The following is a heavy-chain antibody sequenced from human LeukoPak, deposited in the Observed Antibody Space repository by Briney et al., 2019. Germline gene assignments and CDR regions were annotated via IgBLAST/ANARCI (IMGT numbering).Heavy chain of an antibody. CDR3: ARGRGDTAMVRDYYYYMDV. D-gene: IGHD5-18*01. CDR1: GYTFTSYD. V-gene: IGHV1-8*01. CDR2: MNPNSGNT. J-gene: IGHJ6*03. Sequence: ASVKVSCKASGYTFTSYDINWVRQATGQGLEWKGWMNPNSGNTGYAQKFQGRVTMTRNTSISTAYMELSSLRSEDTAVYYCARGRGDTAMVRDYYYYMDVWGKGTTVTVSS.